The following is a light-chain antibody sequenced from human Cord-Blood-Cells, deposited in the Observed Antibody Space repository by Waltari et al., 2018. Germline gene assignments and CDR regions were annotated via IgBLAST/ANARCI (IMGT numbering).Light chain of an antibody. CDR3: SSYTSSSTLV. CDR1: SSYVGGYNY. J-gene: IGLJ1*01. CDR2: DVS. Sequence: SALTPPASASGSPRQSITIPCTGTSSYVGGYNYVSWYKQHPGKAPKLMIYDVSNRPSGVSNRFSGSKSGNTASLTISGLQAEDEADYYCSSYTSSSTLVFGTGTKVTVL. V-gene: IGLV2-14*01.